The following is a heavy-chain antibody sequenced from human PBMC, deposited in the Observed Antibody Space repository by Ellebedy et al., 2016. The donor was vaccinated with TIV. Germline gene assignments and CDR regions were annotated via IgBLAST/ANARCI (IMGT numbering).Heavy chain of an antibody. Sequence: ASVKVSXXASGGTFSSYAISWLRQAPGHGLEWMGLINPTGGSTNYAQKFQGRVTLTRDTSTSTDYVELSSLTSEDTAVYYCARDNSDSNRAWWFDPWGQGTLVTVSS. CDR1: GGTFSSYA. CDR3: ARDNSDSNRAWWFDP. V-gene: IGHV1-46*01. CDR2: INPTGGST. J-gene: IGHJ5*02. D-gene: IGHD6-13*01.